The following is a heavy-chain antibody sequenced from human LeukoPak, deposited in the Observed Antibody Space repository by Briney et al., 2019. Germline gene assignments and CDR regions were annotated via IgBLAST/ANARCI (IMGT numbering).Heavy chain of an antibody. CDR3: ARVWELSFDY. CDR2: IYAGGST. Sequence: GGSLRLSCAASGFTVSSDHMSWVRQAPGKGLEWVSVIYAGGSTYYADSVKGRFTISRDNFKNTVFLQMNSLRAEDTAVYYCARVWELSFDYWGQGTLVTVSS. V-gene: IGHV3-53*01. D-gene: IGHD1-26*01. J-gene: IGHJ4*02. CDR1: GFTVSSDH.